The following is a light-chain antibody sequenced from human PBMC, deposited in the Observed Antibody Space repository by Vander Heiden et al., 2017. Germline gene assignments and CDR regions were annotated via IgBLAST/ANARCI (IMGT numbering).Light chain of an antibody. CDR2: AAS. V-gene: IGKV1-39*01. Sequence: DIQMTQSPPSLSASLGDRVTITCRASQTIADYLNWYQQKLEKAPKLLIFAASTLASGVPSRLSGSGSGTEFTLTISSLQPEDFAVYYCQQSYSSPLTFGGGTKVDIK. CDR1: QTIADY. J-gene: IGKJ4*01. CDR3: QQSYSSPLT.